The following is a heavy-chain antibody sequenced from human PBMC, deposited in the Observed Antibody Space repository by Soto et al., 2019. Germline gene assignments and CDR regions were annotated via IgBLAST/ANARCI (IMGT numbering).Heavy chain of an antibody. CDR3: ARADYILYSSGSLRVMSGLDV. J-gene: IGHJ6*02. CDR1: GYTFTDYY. Sequence: QALLVQSGAEVKKPGASVQVSCKASGYTFTDYYLHWVRQAPGQGLEWVGMINTAGGTTAFAEKLQDSGSMTSDTFMSTIYMVLTSLTSDDTAVYHPARADYILYSSGSLRVMSGLDVWGQGTTVIVSS. D-gene: IGHD4-17*01. V-gene: IGHV1-46*01. CDR2: INTAGGTT.